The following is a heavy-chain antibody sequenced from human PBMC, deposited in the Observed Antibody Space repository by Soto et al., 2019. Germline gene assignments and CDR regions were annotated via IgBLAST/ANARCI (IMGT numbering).Heavy chain of an antibody. V-gene: IGHV1-69*02. CDR1: GGTFSSYT. CDR3: ARALDIVVVPAADVDV. CDR2: IMPILGIA. D-gene: IGHD2-2*03. Sequence: QVQLVQSGAEVKKPGSSVKVSCKASGGTFSSYTISWVRQSPGQGLEWMGRIMPILGIANYAQKFQGRVTRTADKPTRTAYMVLSSLRSEDTAVYDCARALDIVVVPAADVDVWGKGTSVTVSS. J-gene: IGHJ6*04.